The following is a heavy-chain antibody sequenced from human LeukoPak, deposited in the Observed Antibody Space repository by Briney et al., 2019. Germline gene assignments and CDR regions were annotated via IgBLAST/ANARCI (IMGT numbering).Heavy chain of an antibody. CDR2: INHSGST. V-gene: IGHV4-34*01. J-gene: IGHJ4*02. CDR3: ARSGATLLNN. CDR1: GGSFSGYY. D-gene: IGHD1-26*01. Sequence: SETLSLTCAVYGGSFSGYYWSWIRQPPGKGLEWIGEINHSGSTNYNPSLKSRVTISVDTSKNQFSLKLSSVTAADTAVYYCARSGATLLNNWGQGTLVTVSP.